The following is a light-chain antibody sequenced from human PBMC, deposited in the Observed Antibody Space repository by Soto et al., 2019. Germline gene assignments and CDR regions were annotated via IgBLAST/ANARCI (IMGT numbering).Light chain of an antibody. CDR1: QDIGYY. Sequence: DIQMTQSPSSLSASVGDRVTITCQASQDIGYYLNWYQQRPGTAPKLLIYGASNLGVGVPSRFSGSGSGKDFTFTIKTLQPEDVATYFCQQYDGLPFTCGQGTKLEIK. CDR3: QQYDGLPFT. V-gene: IGKV1-33*01. J-gene: IGKJ2*01. CDR2: GAS.